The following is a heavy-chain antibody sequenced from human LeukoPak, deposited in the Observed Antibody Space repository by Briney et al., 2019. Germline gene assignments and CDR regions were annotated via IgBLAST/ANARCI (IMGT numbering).Heavy chain of an antibody. J-gene: IGHJ4*02. CDR3: ATAALPADYYDSSGYYSLDY. Sequence: GGSLRLSCAASGFTFSSYSMNWVRQAPGKGLEWVPSISSSSSYIYYADSVKGRFTISRDNAKNSLYLQMNSLRAEDTAVYYCATAALPADYYDSSGYYSLDYWGQGTLVTVSS. D-gene: IGHD3-22*01. V-gene: IGHV3-21*01. CDR1: GFTFSSYS. CDR2: ISSSSSYI.